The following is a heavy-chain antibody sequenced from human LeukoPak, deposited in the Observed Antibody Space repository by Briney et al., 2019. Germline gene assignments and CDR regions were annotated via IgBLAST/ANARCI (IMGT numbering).Heavy chain of an antibody. CDR3: ASRDDSGPY. CDR1: GGSMRSISNY. D-gene: IGHD4-17*01. V-gene: IGHV4-39*07. J-gene: IGHJ4*02. Sequence: SETLSLTCTVSGGSMRSISNYWGWIRQPPGKGLEWIGSIYYSGSTNYHPSLKSRVTISLDKSKNHFSLRVTSMTAADTAVYYCASRDDSGPYWGQGTLVTVSS. CDR2: IYYSGST.